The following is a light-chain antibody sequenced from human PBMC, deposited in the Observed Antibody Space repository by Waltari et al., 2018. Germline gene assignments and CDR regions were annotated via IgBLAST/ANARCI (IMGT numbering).Light chain of an antibody. J-gene: IGKJ4*01. Sequence: ESVLTQSPGTLSLSPGERATLSCRASQIISSYLAWYQQKPGQAPRLLIYGGSSRATGIPDRFSGSGSGTDFTLTISRLEPEDFAVYYCQQYGSSPLSFGGGTKVEIK. CDR1: QIISSY. V-gene: IGKV3-20*01. CDR2: GGS. CDR3: QQYGSSPLS.